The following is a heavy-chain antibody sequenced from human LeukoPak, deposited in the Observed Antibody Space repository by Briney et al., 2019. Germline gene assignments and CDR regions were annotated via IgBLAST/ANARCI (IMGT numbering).Heavy chain of an antibody. CDR1: SGSISGYY. Sequence: SETLSLTCTVSSGSISGYYWSWIRQPPGKGLEWIGYMYYSGSTSYNPSLKSRVTISVDTSKNQFSLKLSSVTAADTAVYYCARLYSSSLGRVFDYWGQGTLVTVSS. CDR3: ARLYSSSLGRVFDY. J-gene: IGHJ4*02. CDR2: MYYSGST. D-gene: IGHD6-13*01. V-gene: IGHV4-59*01.